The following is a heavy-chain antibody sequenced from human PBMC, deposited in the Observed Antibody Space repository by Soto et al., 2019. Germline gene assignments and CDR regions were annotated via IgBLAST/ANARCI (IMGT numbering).Heavy chain of an antibody. CDR3: AAGGYSYGYYHYGMDV. V-gene: IGHV1-2*04. J-gene: IGHJ6*02. CDR2: INPNSGGT. Sequence: ASVKVSCKASGYTFTGYYMHWVRQAPGQGLEWMGWINPNSGGTNYAQKFQGWVTMTRDTSTSTAYMELSRLRSDDTAVYYCAAGGYSYGYYHYGMDVWGQGTTVTVSS. D-gene: IGHD5-18*01. CDR1: GYTFTGYY.